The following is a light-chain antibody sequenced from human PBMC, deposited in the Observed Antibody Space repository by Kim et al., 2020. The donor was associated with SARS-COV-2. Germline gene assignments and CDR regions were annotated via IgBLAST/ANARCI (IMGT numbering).Light chain of an antibody. Sequence: DIQMTQSPSTLSASVGDRVTITCRASQSISSWLAWYQQKPGKAPKLLIYKASSLESGVPSRFSGSGSGTEFTLTISSLQPDDFETYYCQQYNSYPSTFGQGTKLEI. V-gene: IGKV1-5*03. CDR3: QQYNSYPST. CDR2: KAS. J-gene: IGKJ2*01. CDR1: QSISSW.